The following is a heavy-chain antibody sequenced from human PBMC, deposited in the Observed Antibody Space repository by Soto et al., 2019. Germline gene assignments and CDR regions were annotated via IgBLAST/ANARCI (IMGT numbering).Heavy chain of an antibody. CDR1: GFSFSGDG. Sequence: GSLRLSCAASGFSFSGDGMNWVRQAPGKGLEWISYISHSGSSKYYADSVRGRFTISRDNAKNSLYLQMNSLRGDDSAVYFCARETFVVVSATVQYFFGMDVWGQGTTVTVSS. CDR3: ARETFVVVSATVQYFFGMDV. CDR2: ISHSGSSK. J-gene: IGHJ6*02. V-gene: IGHV3-48*03. D-gene: IGHD2-21*01.